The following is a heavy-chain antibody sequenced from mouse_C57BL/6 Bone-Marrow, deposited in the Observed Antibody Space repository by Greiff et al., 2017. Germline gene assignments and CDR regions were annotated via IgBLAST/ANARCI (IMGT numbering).Heavy chain of an antibody. CDR1: GYTFTSYW. Sequence: QVQLQQPGAELVKPGASVQLSCKASGYTFTSYWMHWVKQRPGQGLEWIGMIHPNSGSTNYNEKFKSKATLTVDKFSSTAYMQLSSLHSEDSAFYYCARREVLLPSVEMYFDYWGQGTTLTVSS. D-gene: IGHD1-1*01. V-gene: IGHV1-64*01. CDR2: IHPNSGST. CDR3: ARREVLLPSVEMYFDY. J-gene: IGHJ2*01.